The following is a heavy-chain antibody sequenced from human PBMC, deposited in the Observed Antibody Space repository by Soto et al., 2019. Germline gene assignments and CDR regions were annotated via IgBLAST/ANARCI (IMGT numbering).Heavy chain of an antibody. V-gene: IGHV4-59*01. CDR2: IYYSGST. Sequence: SETLSLTCTVSGGSISSYYWSWIRQPPGKGLEWIGYIYYSGSTNYNPPLKSRVTISVDTSKNQFSLKLSSVTAADTAVYYCARGRESYCTNGVCYDNWFDPWGQGTLVTVS. CDR1: GGSISSYY. CDR3: ARGRESYCTNGVCYDNWFDP. D-gene: IGHD2-8*01. J-gene: IGHJ5*02.